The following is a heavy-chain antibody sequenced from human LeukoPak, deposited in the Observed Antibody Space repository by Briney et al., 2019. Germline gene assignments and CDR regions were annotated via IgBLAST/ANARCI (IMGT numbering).Heavy chain of an antibody. CDR3: ARDGSPEFYYYGMDV. D-gene: IGHD1-26*01. CDR2: IKTDGSIK. V-gene: IGHV3-74*01. J-gene: IGHJ6*02. CDR1: GFTFSTYW. Sequence: SGGSLRLSCAASGFTFSTYWMHWVRQAPGKGLEWVSRIKTDGSIKSSADAVKGRFTISRDNAKNTLYLQMNSLRAEDTAGYYCARDGSPEFYYYGMDVWGQGTTVTVSS.